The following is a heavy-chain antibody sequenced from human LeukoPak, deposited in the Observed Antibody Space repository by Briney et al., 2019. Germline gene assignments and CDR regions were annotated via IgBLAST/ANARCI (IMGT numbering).Heavy chain of an antibody. CDR2: IRQDGNEK. CDR3: ARDGTAPGLYFDL. V-gene: IGHV3-7*01. CDR1: GFTFSSYW. D-gene: IGHD6-13*01. Sequence: PGGSLRLSCAVSGFTFSSYWMNWVRQAPGKGLEWVASIRQDGNEKSYVDSVKGRFTISRDNTKHSLYLQIDRLRAEDTAMYFCARDGTAPGLYFDLWGQGTLVTVSS. J-gene: IGHJ4*01.